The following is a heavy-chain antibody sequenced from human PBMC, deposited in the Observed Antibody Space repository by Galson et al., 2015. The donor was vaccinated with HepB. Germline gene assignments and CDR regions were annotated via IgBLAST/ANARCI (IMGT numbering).Heavy chain of an antibody. CDR3: VKKTGSSSGWYYY. CDR1: GCAFSSFA. V-gene: IGHV3-23*01. Sequence: SLRLSCAGHGCAFSSFAMSWVRQAPGKGLDWVSIIYGGGDTVYHSDSVKGRFTISRDNSKNTVYLQMNSLRVDDSAVYYCVKKTGSSSGWYYYWGQGTLVTVSS. D-gene: IGHD6-19*01. J-gene: IGHJ4*02. CDR2: IYGGGDTV.